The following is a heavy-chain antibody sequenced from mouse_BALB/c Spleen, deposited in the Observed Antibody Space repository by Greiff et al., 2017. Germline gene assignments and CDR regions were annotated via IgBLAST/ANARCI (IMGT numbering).Heavy chain of an antibody. CDR2: ISSGGGST. J-gene: IGHJ3*01. CDR3: ARHRANWDWFAY. CDR1: GFAFSSYD. D-gene: IGHD4-1*01. V-gene: IGHV5-12-1*01. Sequence: EVKVVESGGGLVKPGGSLKLSCAASGFAFSSYDMSWVRQTPEKRLEWVAYISSGGGSTYYPDTVKGRFTISRDNAKNTLYLQMSSLKSEDTAMYYCARHRANWDWFAYWGQGTLVTVSA.